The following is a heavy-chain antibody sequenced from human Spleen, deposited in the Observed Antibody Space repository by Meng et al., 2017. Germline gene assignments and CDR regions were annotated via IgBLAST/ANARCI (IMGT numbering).Heavy chain of an antibody. CDR3: ARDTEWWKLQGGYAFDI. CDR2: ISSSSSYI. D-gene: IGHD2-15*01. V-gene: IGHV3-21*01. J-gene: IGHJ3*02. CDR1: GFTFSSYS. Sequence: GESLKISCAASGFTFSSYSMNWVRQAPGKGLEWVSSISSSSSYIYYADSVKGRFTISRDNAKNSLYLQMNSLRAEDTAVYYCARDTEWWKLQGGYAFDIWGQGTMVTVSS.